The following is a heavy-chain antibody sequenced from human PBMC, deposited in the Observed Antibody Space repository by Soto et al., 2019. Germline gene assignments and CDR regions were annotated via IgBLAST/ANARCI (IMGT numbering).Heavy chain of an antibody. CDR3: ARAGRAYSYVDY. Sequence: SNSVSLSCSVHGWSCSGYYWSWIRQPPGKGLEWIGEINHSGSTNYNPSLKSRVTISVDTSKNQFSLKLSSVTAADTAVYYCARAGRAYSYVDYWGQGTLVIVSS. D-gene: IGHD5-18*01. J-gene: IGHJ4*02. CDR2: INHSGST. V-gene: IGHV4-34*01. CDR1: GWSCSGYY.